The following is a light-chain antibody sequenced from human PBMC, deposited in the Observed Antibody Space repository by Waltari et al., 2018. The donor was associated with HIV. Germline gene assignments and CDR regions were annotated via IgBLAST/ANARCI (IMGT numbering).Light chain of an antibody. CDR3: QSYDTTRSGVV. J-gene: IGLJ2*01. V-gene: IGLV1-40*01. CDR1: RSNIGGGFD. Sequence: QSVLTQPPSLSGAPGHTVTLSCSGSRSNIGGGFDVHWYQQSPGTAPKLLIYCNDKRPAVVPDRFSGSKSCTSGSLVITWLQAEDEAIYYCQSYDTTRSGVVFGGGTKLTVL. CDR2: CND.